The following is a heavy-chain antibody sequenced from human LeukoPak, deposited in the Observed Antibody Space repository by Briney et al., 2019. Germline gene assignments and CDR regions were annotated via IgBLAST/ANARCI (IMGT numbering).Heavy chain of an antibody. V-gene: IGHV4-59*08. CDR2: IYYSGST. D-gene: IGHD5-18*01. J-gene: IGHJ4*02. Sequence: SETLSLTCTVSGGSISSYYWSWIRQPPGKGLEWIGYIYYSGSTNYNPSLKSRVTISVDTSKNQLSLKLSSVTAADTAVYYCARQSFRQLWSFDYWGQGTLVTVSS. CDR3: ARQSFRQLWSFDY. CDR1: GGSISSYY.